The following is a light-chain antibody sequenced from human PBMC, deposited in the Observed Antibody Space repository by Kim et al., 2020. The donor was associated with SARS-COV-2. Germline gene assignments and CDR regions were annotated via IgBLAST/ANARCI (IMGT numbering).Light chain of an antibody. CDR2: DAS. J-gene: IGKJ5*01. V-gene: IGKV1-33*01. CDR1: QDITNY. Sequence: DIQMTQSPSSLSASVGDRVTITCQASQDITNYLNWYQQKPGKVPKLLIYDASNFETGVPSRFSGSGSGTDFTFTISSLQPEDISTYFCQQYDNLPPKVTFGQGTRLEIK. CDR3: QQYDNLPPKVT.